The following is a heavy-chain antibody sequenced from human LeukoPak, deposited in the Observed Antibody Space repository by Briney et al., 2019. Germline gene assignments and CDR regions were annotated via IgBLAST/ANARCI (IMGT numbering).Heavy chain of an antibody. CDR1: GFTFRTFA. Sequence: GGSLRLSCAASGFTFRTFAMHWVRQAPGKGLEWVALTSFDESNRGYADSVKGRFTISRDNSKNTLYLQMNSLTVEDTAVYYCARGLPPLDYWGQGTLVTVSS. CDR2: TSFDESNR. J-gene: IGHJ4*02. CDR3: ARGLPPLDY. V-gene: IGHV3-30-3*01.